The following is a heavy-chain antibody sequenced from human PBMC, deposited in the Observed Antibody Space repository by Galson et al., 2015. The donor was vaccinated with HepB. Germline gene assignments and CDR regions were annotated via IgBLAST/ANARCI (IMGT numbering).Heavy chain of an antibody. CDR2: ISGSGGNT. D-gene: IGHD2-15*01. CDR1: GFTFSSYA. V-gene: IGHV3-23*01. Sequence: SLRLSCAASGFTFSSYAMTWVRHAPGKGLEWVSAISGSGGNTYYADSVKGRFTISRDSSKNTLYLQMNSLRAEDTAIYYCAKNTGAGCYSAMDVWGQGTTVTVSS. J-gene: IGHJ6*02. CDR3: AKNTGAGCYSAMDV.